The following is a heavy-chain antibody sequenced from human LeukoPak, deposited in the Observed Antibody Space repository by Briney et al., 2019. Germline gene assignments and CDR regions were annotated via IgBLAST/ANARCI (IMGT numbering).Heavy chain of an antibody. Sequence: PGGSLRLSCAASGFTFDDYAMHWVRQAPGKGLEWVSGISWNSGSIGYADSVKGRFTVSRDNAKKSVYLQMNSLRVEDMALYYCAKSGWGISGAGGAFDIWGQGTMVTVSS. CDR1: GFTFDDYA. V-gene: IGHV3-9*03. D-gene: IGHD6-13*01. J-gene: IGHJ3*02. CDR2: ISWNSGSI. CDR3: AKSGWGISGAGGAFDI.